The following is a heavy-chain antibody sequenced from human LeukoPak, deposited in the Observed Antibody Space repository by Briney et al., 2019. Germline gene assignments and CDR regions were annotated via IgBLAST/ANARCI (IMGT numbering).Heavy chain of an antibody. D-gene: IGHD6-6*01. CDR1: GYTFTGYY. Sequence: GASVKVSCKASGYTFTGYYMHWARQAPGQGLEWMGRINPNSGGTNYAQKFQGRVTMTRDTSISTAYMELSRLRSDDTAVYYCAKGGTAREYYFDYWGQGTLVTVSS. CDR2: INPNSGGT. V-gene: IGHV1-2*06. CDR3: AKGGTAREYYFDY. J-gene: IGHJ4*02.